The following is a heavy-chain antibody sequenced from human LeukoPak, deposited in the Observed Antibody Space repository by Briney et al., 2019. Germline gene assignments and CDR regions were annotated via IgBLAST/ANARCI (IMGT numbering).Heavy chain of an antibody. CDR1: GGSISSYY. CDR3: AGMLVVVAAATATLPYYGMDV. CDR2: IYYSGST. Sequence: MASETLSLTCTVSGGSISSYYWSWIRQPPGKGLEWIGYIYYSGSTNYNPSLKSRVTISVDTSKNQFSLKLSSVTAADTAVYYCAGMLVVVAAATATLPYYGMDVWGQGTTVTVSS. V-gene: IGHV4-59*12. J-gene: IGHJ6*02. D-gene: IGHD2-15*01.